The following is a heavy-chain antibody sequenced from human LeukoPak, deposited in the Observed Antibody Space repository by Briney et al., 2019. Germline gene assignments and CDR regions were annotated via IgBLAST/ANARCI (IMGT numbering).Heavy chain of an antibody. J-gene: IGHJ6*03. Sequence: SVKVSCKASGYTFTGYYMHWVRQAPGQGLEWMGGIIPIFGTANYAQKFQGRVTITTDESTSTAYMELSSLRSEDTAVYYCASSHVKAAGTGYYYYMDVWGKGTTVTVSS. D-gene: IGHD6-13*01. CDR1: GYTFTGYY. CDR2: IIPIFGTA. CDR3: ASSHVKAAGTGYYYYMDV. V-gene: IGHV1-69*05.